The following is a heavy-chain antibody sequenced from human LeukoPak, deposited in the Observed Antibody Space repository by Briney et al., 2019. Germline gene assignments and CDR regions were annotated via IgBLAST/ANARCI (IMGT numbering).Heavy chain of an antibody. CDR1: GFTVSSNY. D-gene: IGHD1-26*01. CDR3: AREGETGKFDY. CDR2: ISYDGHSK. V-gene: IGHV3-30*03. J-gene: IGHJ4*02. Sequence: PGGSLRLSCAASGFTVSSNYMSWVRQAPGKGLEWVAIISYDGHSKYYPDSLKGRFTISRDNSKNTLYLQLNSLRTEDTAVYYCAREGETGKFDYWGQGTLVTVSS.